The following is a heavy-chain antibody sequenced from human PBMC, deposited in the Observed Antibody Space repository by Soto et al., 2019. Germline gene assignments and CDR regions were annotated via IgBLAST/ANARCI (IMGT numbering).Heavy chain of an antibody. CDR1: GGSFSGYY. Sequence: KTSETLSLTCAVYGGSFSGYYWSWIRQPPGKGLEWIGEITHSGSTNYTPSLKSRVTISVDSSKSQFSLKLSSVTAADAAVYYCARQAVSYGYHYYYGLDVWGQGTTVTVYS. CDR3: ARQAVSYGYHYYYGLDV. J-gene: IGHJ6*02. D-gene: IGHD4-4*01. V-gene: IGHV4-34*01. CDR2: ITHSGST.